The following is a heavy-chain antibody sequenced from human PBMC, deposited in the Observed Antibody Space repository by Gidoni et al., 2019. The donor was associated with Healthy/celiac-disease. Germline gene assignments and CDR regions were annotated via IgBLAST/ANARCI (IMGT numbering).Heavy chain of an antibody. CDR3: AKERVIVGGAHETDFDY. J-gene: IGHJ4*02. V-gene: IGHV3-9*01. CDR1: GFTFDDYA. CDR2: ISWNSGSI. Sequence: EVQLVESGGGLVQPGRSLRLSCAASGFTFDDYAMHWVRQAPGKGLEWVSGISWNSGSIGYADSVKGRFTISRDNAKNSLYLQMNSLRAEDTALYYCAKERVIVGGAHETDFDYWGQGTLVTVSS. D-gene: IGHD1-26*01.